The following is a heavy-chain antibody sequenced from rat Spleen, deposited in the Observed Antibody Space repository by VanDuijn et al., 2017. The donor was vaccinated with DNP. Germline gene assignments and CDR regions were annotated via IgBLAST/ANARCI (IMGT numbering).Heavy chain of an antibody. CDR1: GFTFSNYD. J-gene: IGHJ4*01. Sequence: EVQLVESGGGLVQPGNSLKLSCAASGFTFSNYDMAWVRQAPTKGLEWVASITNTGDSTYYSDSVKGRFTISRDNAKSSLYLQMDSLRSEDTATYYCTRGAYDAWGQGASVTVSS. CDR3: TRGAYDA. CDR2: ITNTGDST. V-gene: IGHV5S23*01.